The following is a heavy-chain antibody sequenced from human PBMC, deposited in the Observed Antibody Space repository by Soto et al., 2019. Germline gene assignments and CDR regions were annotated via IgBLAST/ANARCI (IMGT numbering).Heavy chain of an antibody. CDR3: ARVGLKYLRWFDP. Sequence: ASVKVSCRASGYSFRSYGIQWVRQAPGRSLEWMGWINVDNGDTKYSQNFQDRVTILRDTSASTVYMELSSLRTEDTAVYYCARVGLKYLRWFDPWGQGSLVTVSS. D-gene: IGHD6-6*01. CDR2: INVDNGDT. CDR1: GYSFRSYG. V-gene: IGHV1-3*01. J-gene: IGHJ5*02.